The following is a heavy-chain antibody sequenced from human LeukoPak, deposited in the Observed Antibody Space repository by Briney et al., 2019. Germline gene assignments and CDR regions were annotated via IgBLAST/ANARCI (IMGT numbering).Heavy chain of an antibody. CDR1: GGSISSYY. V-gene: IGHV4-59*01. CDR3: ARDRSIFGVVTNWSDP. D-gene: IGHD3-3*01. Sequence: PSETLSLTCTVSGGSISSYYWSWIRQPPGKGLEWIGYIYYSGSTNYNPSLKSRVTISVDTSKNQFSLKLSSVTAADTAVYYCARDRSIFGVVTNWSDPWGQGTLVTVSS. CDR2: IYYSGST. J-gene: IGHJ5*02.